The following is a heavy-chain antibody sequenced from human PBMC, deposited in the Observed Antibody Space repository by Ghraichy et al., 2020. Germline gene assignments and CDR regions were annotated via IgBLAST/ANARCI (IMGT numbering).Heavy chain of an antibody. CDR2: IKQDGSEK. Sequence: GGSLRLSCAASGFTFSNYWMSWVRQAPGKGLEWVANIKQDGSEKYYVDSVKGRFTNSRDNAKNSLFLQMNSLRAEDTAVYFCARDFDFWSGYRGFYYFDYWCQGTLVTVSS. D-gene: IGHD3-3*01. V-gene: IGHV3-7*03. J-gene: IGHJ4*02. CDR3: ARDFDFWSGYRGFYYFDY. CDR1: GFTFSNYW.